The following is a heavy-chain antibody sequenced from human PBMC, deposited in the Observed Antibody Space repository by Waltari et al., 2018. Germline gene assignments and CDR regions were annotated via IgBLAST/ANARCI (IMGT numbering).Heavy chain of an antibody. V-gene: IGHV5-51*01. CDR2: IYPGDSDT. D-gene: IGHD6-13*01. CDR1: GFTFTNYW. CDR3: ARPGEAQQLGPGSLSY. Sequence: VQLVQSGAEVKKSGESLKISCKGSGFTFTNYWIGWVRQMPGKGLEWMVIIYPGDSDTTYSPSFQGQVTISADKSINTAYLQWTSVKASDTAIYYCARPGEAQQLGPGSLSYWGQGTLVTVSS. J-gene: IGHJ4*02.